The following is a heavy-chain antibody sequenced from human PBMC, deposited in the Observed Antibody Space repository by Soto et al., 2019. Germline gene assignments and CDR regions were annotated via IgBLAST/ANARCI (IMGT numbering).Heavy chain of an antibody. CDR1: GFTFSSYA. V-gene: IGHV3-23*01. CDR2: ISAGAVAT. CDR3: AKARTSETAYDVFAF. Sequence: PGGSLRLSCAASGFTFSSYAMSWVRQAPGKGLEWVSAISAGAVATNYADSVKGRFTISRDNAKNILCLQMNSLRAEDTAVYYCAKARTSETAYDVFAFWGQGTVVIVSS. J-gene: IGHJ3*01. D-gene: IGHD2-21*02.